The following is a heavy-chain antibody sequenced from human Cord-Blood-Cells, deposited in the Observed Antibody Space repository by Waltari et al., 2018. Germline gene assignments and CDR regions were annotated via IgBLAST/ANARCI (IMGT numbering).Heavy chain of an antibody. Sequence: QVQLQQWGAGLLKPSETLSLTSAVHGASFSGYYWSWLRPPSGKGLELIGEINHSGSTNYNPSLKSRVTISVDTSKNQFSLKLSSVTAADTAVYYGARGQDYSNYYYYYGMDVWGQGTTVTVSS. CDR1: GASFSGYY. CDR2: INHSGST. CDR3: ARGQDYSNYYYYYGMDV. J-gene: IGHJ6*02. D-gene: IGHD4-4*01. V-gene: IGHV4-34*01.